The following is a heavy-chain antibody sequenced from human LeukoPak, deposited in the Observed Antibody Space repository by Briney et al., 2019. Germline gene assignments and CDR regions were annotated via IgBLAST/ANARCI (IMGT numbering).Heavy chain of an antibody. D-gene: IGHD3-10*01. CDR2: IYHSGST. CDR3: ARGPGSGSYYDY. CDR1: GGSISSGGYS. Sequence: SETLSLTCAVSGGSISSGGYSWSWIRQPPGTGLEWIGYIYHSGSTYYNPSLKSRVTISVDRSKNQFSLKLSSVTAADTAVYYCARGPGSGSYYDYWGQGTLVTVSS. V-gene: IGHV4-30-2*01. J-gene: IGHJ4*02.